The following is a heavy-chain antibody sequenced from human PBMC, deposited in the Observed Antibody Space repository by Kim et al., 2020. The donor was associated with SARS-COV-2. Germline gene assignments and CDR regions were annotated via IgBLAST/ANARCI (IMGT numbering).Heavy chain of an antibody. CDR3: ARIPDISGWPFDS. D-gene: IGHD6-19*01. CDR2: IHYSGRT. CDR1: IGSISSDY. J-gene: IGHJ4*02. Sequence: SETLSLTCTVSIGSISSDYWTWIRQPPGKGLEWIGYIHYSGRTRYNPSLRSRVAIFVDPSKSHFSLSLTSVTAADPAVYFCARIPDISGWPFDSWGQGILVSVSS. V-gene: IGHV4-59*01.